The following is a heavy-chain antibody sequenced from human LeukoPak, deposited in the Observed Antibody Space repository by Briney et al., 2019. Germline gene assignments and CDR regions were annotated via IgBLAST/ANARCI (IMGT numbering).Heavy chain of an antibody. J-gene: IGHJ6*04. CDR1: GGSISGYY. CDR3: ARGLVGV. V-gene: IGHV4-34*01. Sequence: SETLSLTCTVSGGSISGYYWSWIRQPPGKGLEWIGEINHSGSTNYNPSLKSRVTISVDTSKNQFSLKLSSVTAADTAVYYCARGLVGVWGKGTTVTVSS. CDR2: INHSGST.